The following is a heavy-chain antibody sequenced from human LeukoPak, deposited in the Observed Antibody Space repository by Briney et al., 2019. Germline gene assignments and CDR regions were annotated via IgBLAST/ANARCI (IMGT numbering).Heavy chain of an antibody. Sequence: GGSLRLSCAVSGFTFSSYAMSWVRQAPGKGLEWVSAISGSGGSTYYADSVKGRFTISRDNSKNTLYLQMNSLRAEDTAVYYCAKGPNYGAKVADFDYWGQGTLVTVSS. CDR2: ISGSGGST. D-gene: IGHD4-17*01. J-gene: IGHJ4*02. V-gene: IGHV3-23*01. CDR3: AKGPNYGAKVADFDY. CDR1: GFTFSSYA.